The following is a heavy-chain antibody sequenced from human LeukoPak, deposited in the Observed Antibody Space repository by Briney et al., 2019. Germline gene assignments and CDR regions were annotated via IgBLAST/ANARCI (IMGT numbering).Heavy chain of an antibody. D-gene: IGHD3-10*01. CDR2: IYYSGST. V-gene: IGHV4-61*05. CDR3: ARISVAHYYGSGSYVAGFDY. Sequence: PSETLSLTCTVSGGSISDSSYYWGWIRQPPGKGLEWIGYIYYSGSTNYNPSLKSRVTISVDTSKNQFSLKLSSVTAADTAVYYCARISVAHYYGSGSYVAGFDYWGQGTLVTVYS. J-gene: IGHJ4*02. CDR1: GGSISDSSYY.